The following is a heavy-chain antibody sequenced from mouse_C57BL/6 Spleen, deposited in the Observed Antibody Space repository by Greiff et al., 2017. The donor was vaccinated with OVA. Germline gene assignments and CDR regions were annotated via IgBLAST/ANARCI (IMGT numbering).Heavy chain of an antibody. J-gene: IGHJ2*01. Sequence: QVQLQQPGAELVKPGASVKLSCKASGYTFTSYWMQWVKQRPGQGLEWIGEIDPSDSYTNYNQKFKGKATLTVDTSSSTAYMQLSSLTSEDSAVYYCARGGYDYDRSPSYYFDYWGQGTTLTVSS. CDR1: GYTFTSYW. CDR3: ARGGYDYDRSPSYYFDY. V-gene: IGHV1-50*01. CDR2: IDPSDSYT. D-gene: IGHD2-4*01.